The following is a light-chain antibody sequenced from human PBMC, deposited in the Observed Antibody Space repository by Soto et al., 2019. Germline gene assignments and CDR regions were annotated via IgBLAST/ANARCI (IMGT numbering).Light chain of an antibody. CDR2: SSD. CDR1: RSNIGSNP. Sequence: QSVLTQPPSASGTPGQRVTISCSGSRSNIGSNPVNWYQQLPGTAPKLLIYSSDQRPSGVPDRFSGSKSGTSASLAISGLQSEDEADYYCAAWDDSLNGLVFGGGTKLTVL. CDR3: AAWDDSLNGLV. V-gene: IGLV1-44*01. J-gene: IGLJ2*01.